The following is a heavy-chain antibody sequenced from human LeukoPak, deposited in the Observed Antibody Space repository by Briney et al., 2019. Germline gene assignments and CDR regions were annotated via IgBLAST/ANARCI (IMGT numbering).Heavy chain of an antibody. CDR2: IKQDGSAK. V-gene: IGHV3-7*01. Sequence: PGGSLRLSCTASGFTFSANWMTWVRQAPGKGLKGVANIKQDGSAKYYVDSVKGRSTISRDNAKNSLYLQMDSLRVEDTATYYCARWRGSTSERSDYWGQGTLVTVSS. CDR3: ARWRGSTSERSDY. CDR1: GFTFSANW. D-gene: IGHD2-2*01. J-gene: IGHJ4*02.